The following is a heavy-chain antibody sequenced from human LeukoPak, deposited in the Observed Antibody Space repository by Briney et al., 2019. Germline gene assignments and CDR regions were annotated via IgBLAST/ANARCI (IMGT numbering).Heavy chain of an antibody. D-gene: IGHD6-13*01. CDR1: GGSISSYY. CDR2: IYTSGST. CDR3: ARLSSSWEYSWFDP. Sequence: SETLSLTCTVSGGSISSYYWSWIRQPAGKGLEWIGRIYTSGSTNYNPSLKSRVTMSVDTSKNQFSLKLSSVTAADTAVYYCARLSSSWEYSWFDPWGQGTLVTVSS. V-gene: IGHV4-4*07. J-gene: IGHJ5*02.